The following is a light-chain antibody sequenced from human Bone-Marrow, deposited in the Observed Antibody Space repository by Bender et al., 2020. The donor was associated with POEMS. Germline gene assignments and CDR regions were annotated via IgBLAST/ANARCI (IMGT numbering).Light chain of an antibody. CDR2: DVS. Sequence: QSALTQPASVSGSPGQSITISCTGTSSDVGAYNYVSWYQQHPGKAPKLMIYDVSARPSGVSNRFSGSKSGNTASLTISGLQAEDEADYYCCSYAGSSTFPVFGGGTKLTVL. CDR3: CSYAGSSTFPV. J-gene: IGLJ2*01. V-gene: IGLV2-14*03. CDR1: SSDVGAYNY.